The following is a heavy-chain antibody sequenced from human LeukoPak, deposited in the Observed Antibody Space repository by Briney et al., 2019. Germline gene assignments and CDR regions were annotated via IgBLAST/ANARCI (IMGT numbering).Heavy chain of an antibody. CDR2: ISGSGGDT. J-gene: IGHJ6*02. V-gene: IGHV3-23*01. CDR1: GFTFSNYA. D-gene: IGHD1-26*01. CDR3: AKASGSYPYYYGMDV. Sequence: GGSLRLSCAASGFTFSNYAMNWVRQAPGKGLEWVSAISGSGGDTYYADSVKGRFTISRDNSKNTLYLQMNSLRAEDTAVYYCAKASGSYPYYYGMDVWGQGTTVTVSS.